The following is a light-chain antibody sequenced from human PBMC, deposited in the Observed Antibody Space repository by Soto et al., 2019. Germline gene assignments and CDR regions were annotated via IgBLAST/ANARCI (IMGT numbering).Light chain of an antibody. Sequence: KVSQSPSSLSVSGGDRATIHCRASQGINNYLAWYQQKPGKAPKLLIYGASTLQSGVPSRFSGSGSGTDFTLTINSFQPEDVASYCSQNSEMLPNPFGAVAKVAIK. J-gene: IGKJ3*01. CDR1: QGINNY. CDR3: QNSEMLPNP. V-gene: IGKV1-27*01. CDR2: GAS.